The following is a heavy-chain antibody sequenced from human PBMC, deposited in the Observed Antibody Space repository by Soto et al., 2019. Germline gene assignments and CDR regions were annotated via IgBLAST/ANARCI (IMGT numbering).Heavy chain of an antibody. CDR2: IFSNDEK. D-gene: IGHD3-3*01. V-gene: IGHV2-26*01. Sequence: QVTLKESGPVLVKPTETLTLTCTVSGFSLSNARMGVSWIRQPPGKALEWLAHIFSNDEKSYSTSLKSRLTITNDTSNRREVLIITTNEDVDKATSYCGPMIHYDDLSGETYYYYYYMDVWGKGTTVTVSS. CDR1: GFSLSNARMG. J-gene: IGHJ6*03. CDR3: GPMIHYDDLSGETYYYYYYMDV.